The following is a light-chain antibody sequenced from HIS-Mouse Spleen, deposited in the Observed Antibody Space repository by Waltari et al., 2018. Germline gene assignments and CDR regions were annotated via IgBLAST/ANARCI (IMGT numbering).Light chain of an antibody. J-gene: IGKJ1*01. Sequence: DIQMTQSPSTLSASVGDRVTITCRASQSISSWLAWYQQKPGKAPKLLIYTASSLGRGGPLRFSGRGSGTEFTLTISSLQPDGFATYYCQQYNSYSRTFGQGTKVEIK. CDR2: TAS. CDR1: QSISSW. CDR3: QQYNSYSRT. V-gene: IGKV1-5*03.